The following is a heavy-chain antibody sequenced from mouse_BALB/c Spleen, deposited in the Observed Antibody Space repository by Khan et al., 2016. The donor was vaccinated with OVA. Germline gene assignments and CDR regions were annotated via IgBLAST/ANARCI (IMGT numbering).Heavy chain of an antibody. CDR2: IYPGSDNA. CDR1: GYTFTYYV. D-gene: IGHD2-3*01. CDR3: ARGDGYYVYFYY. J-gene: IGHJ2*01. V-gene: IGHV1-77*01. Sequence: QVQLQLSGPELVKPGASVKMSCKASGYTFTYYVITWVKQRPGQGLEWIGEIYPGSDNAYYNERFKGKATLTADKSSNTTHMQLSSLTSEDSAVYFCARGDGYYVYFYYWGQGTTLTVSS.